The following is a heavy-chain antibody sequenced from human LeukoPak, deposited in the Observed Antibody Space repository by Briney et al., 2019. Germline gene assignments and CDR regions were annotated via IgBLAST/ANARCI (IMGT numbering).Heavy chain of an antibody. Sequence: TSETLSLTCTVSGGSISSGDYYWSWIRQPPGKGLEWIGYIYYSGSTYYNPSLKSRVTISVDTSKNQFSLKLSSVTAADTAVYYCARVGGGYGAFDIWGQGTMVTVSS. J-gene: IGHJ3*02. D-gene: IGHD3-22*01. CDR3: ARVGGGYGAFDI. V-gene: IGHV4-30-4*01. CDR1: GGSISSGDYY. CDR2: IYYSGST.